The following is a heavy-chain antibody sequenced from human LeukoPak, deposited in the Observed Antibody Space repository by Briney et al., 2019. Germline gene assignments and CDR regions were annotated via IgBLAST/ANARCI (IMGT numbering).Heavy chain of an antibody. J-gene: IGHJ6*03. V-gene: IGHV1-69*06. CDR2: IIPIFGTA. CDR3: ARVVGATTGYYYYYMDV. CDR1: GGTFSSYA. D-gene: IGHD1-26*01. Sequence: GASVKVSCKASGGTFSSYAISWVRQAPGQGLEWMGGIIPIFGTANYAQKFQGRVTITADKSTSTAYMELSSLRSEDTAVYYCARVVGATTGYYYYYMDVWGKGTTVTVSS.